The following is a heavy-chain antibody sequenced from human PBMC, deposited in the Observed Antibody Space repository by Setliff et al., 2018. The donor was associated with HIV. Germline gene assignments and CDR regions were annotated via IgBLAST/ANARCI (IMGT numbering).Heavy chain of an antibody. CDR2: IYPGDSDT. CDR1: GYSFTTYW. CDR3: ATSPLGYCSGGSCSHHFDY. J-gene: IGHJ4*02. D-gene: IGHD2-15*01. Sequence: GESLKISCKGSGYSFTTYWIGWVRQMPGKGLEWMGIIYPGDSDTRYSPSFQGQVTISADKSISTAYLQWSSLKASDTAMYYCATSPLGYCSGGSCSHHFDYWGPGTLVTVSS. V-gene: IGHV5-51*01.